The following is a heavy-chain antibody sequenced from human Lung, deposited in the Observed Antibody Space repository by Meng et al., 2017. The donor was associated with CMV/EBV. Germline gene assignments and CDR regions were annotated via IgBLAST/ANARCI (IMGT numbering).Heavy chain of an antibody. Sequence: EAXKISCEASGFMFSNNWMSWVRQAPGKGLEWVANINQGGNEKYHVDSVRGRFTISRDNGNTSLSLQMNSLRVEDTALYYCATTSNGFFYSWGQGALVTVSS. D-gene: IGHD2-2*01. CDR2: INQGGNEK. CDR1: GFMFSNNW. CDR3: ATTSNGFFYS. V-gene: IGHV3-7*01. J-gene: IGHJ4*02.